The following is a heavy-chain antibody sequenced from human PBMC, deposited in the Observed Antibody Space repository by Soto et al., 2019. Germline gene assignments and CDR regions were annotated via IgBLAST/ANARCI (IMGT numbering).Heavy chain of an antibody. CDR1: GFTFTNNW. V-gene: IGHV3-74*01. CDR2: INSDGTTT. CDR3: TRVGATGEGIYHFEN. J-gene: IGHJ4*02. D-gene: IGHD3-10*01. Sequence: EVQLVESGGGLVQPGGSLRLSCAASGFTFTNNWMHWVRQAPGKGLVWVSRINSDGTTTTYADSVKGRFTISRDNAKNTLYLQVNSLGGEDTAVYYCTRVGATGEGIYHFENWGQGTLVTVSS.